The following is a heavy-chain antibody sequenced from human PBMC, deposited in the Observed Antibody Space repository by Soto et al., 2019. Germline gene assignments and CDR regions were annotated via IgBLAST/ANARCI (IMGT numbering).Heavy chain of an antibody. D-gene: IGHD1-1*01. Sequence: PGGSLRLSCAVSGVTFSDYYMSWIRQAPGKGLEWVSYISGTSVYTNYADSVKGRFTVSRDNAKNSVYLQMSSLRAEDTAVYYCARESQKGTTRFDSWGQGTLVTVSS. CDR1: GVTFSDYY. CDR3: ARESQKGTTRFDS. V-gene: IGHV3-11*06. J-gene: IGHJ5*01. CDR2: ISGTSVYT.